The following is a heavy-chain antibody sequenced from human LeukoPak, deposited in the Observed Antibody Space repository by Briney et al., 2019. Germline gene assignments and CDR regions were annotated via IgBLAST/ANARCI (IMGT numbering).Heavy chain of an antibody. J-gene: IGHJ4*02. CDR3: ARESFEY. CDR1: GFSFSDYA. V-gene: IGHV3-21*01. Sequence: PGGSLRLSCAASGFSFSDYAMDWVRQAPGKGLEWISAISSSSGSIYYADSVKGRFTISRDNAKSSVSLQLNSLRDDDTAVYYCARESFEYWGQGVLVTVSS. CDR2: ISSSSGSI.